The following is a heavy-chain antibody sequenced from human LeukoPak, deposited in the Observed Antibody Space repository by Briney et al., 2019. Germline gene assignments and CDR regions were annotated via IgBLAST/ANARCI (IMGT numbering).Heavy chain of an antibody. J-gene: IGHJ4*02. CDR3: ARGAFIAAAGTSFDY. CDR2: IYHSGST. CDR1: GYSISSGYY. D-gene: IGHD6-13*01. V-gene: IGHV4-38-2*02. Sequence: SETLSLTCTVSGYSISSGYYWGWIRQPPGKGLEWIGSIYHSGSTYYNPSLKSRVTISVDTSKNQFSLKLSSVTAADTAVYYCARGAFIAAAGTSFDYWGQGTPVTVSS.